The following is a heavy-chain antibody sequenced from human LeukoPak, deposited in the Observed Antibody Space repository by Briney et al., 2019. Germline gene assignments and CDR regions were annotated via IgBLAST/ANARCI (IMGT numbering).Heavy chain of an antibody. Sequence: PSETLSLTCTVSGGSINGYYWSWIRQPPGKGLEWIGYIYYSGSTNYNPSLKSRVTIAVETSKNQFSLKLSSVTAADTAVYYCARTTVTYYYYMDVWGKGTTVTVSS. CDR3: ARTTVTYYYYMDV. D-gene: IGHD4-17*01. CDR2: IYYSGST. J-gene: IGHJ6*03. V-gene: IGHV4-59*01. CDR1: GGSINGYY.